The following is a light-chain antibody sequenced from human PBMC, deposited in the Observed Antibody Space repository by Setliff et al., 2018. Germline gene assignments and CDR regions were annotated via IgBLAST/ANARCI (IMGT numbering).Light chain of an antibody. J-gene: IGLJ2*01. Sequence: QSVLTQPASVSGSPGQSITISCTGTSSDVGGYNYVSWYQQHPGKAPKLMIYNVGNRPSGVSNRFSGSKSGNTASLTISGLQAEDEADYYCLSYTSQTTHALFGGGTKVTVL. CDR1: SSDVGGYNY. CDR3: LSYTSQTTHAL. V-gene: IGLV2-14*01. CDR2: NVG.